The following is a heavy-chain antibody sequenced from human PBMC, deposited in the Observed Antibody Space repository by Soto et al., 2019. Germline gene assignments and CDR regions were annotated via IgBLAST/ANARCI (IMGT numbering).Heavy chain of an antibody. CDR1: GGTFSSYA. Sequence: SVKVSCKASGGTFSSYAISWVRQAPGQGLEWMGGIIPIFGTANYAQKFQGRVTITADESTSTAYMELSSLRSEDTAVYYCADYIPGRSWFDPWGQGTLVTVSS. V-gene: IGHV1-69*13. J-gene: IGHJ5*02. CDR3: ADYIPGRSWFDP. CDR2: IIPIFGTA. D-gene: IGHD3-10*01.